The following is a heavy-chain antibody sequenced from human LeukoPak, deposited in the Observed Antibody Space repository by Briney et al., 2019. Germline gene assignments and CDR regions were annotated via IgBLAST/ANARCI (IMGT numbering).Heavy chain of an antibody. CDR1: GFTFSSYA. J-gene: IGHJ4*02. CDR3: ARVSSIVPAARPLFDY. V-gene: IGHV3-23*01. CDR2: ISGSGGST. D-gene: IGHD2-2*02. Sequence: GGSLRLSCAASGFTFSSYAMSWVRQAPGKGLEWVSAISGSGGSTYYADSVKGRFTISRDNAKNSLYLQMNSLRAEDTAVYYCARVSSIVPAARPLFDYWGQGTLVTVSS.